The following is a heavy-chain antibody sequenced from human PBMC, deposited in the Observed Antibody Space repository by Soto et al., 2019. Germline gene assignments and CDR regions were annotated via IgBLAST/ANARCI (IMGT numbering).Heavy chain of an antibody. D-gene: IGHD6-19*01. J-gene: IGHJ5*02. CDR3: ARRHLAVAVSPWFDP. CDR2: IDSSGEK. CDR1: GLSITDSEMG. Sequence: QVTLKESGPVLVKPTEPLTLRCTVSGLSITDSEMGVSWIRQPPGQPLEWLAHIDSSGEKSYRTFLKSRLAISKDTSKSQILLTMTNMDPADTATHYCARRHLAVAVSPWFDPWGQGIPVTVSS. V-gene: IGHV2-26*01.